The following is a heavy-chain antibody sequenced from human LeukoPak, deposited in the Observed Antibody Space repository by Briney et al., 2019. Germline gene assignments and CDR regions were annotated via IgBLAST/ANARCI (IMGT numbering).Heavy chain of an antibody. CDR2: IKQAGTEK. J-gene: IGHJ4*02. V-gene: IGHV3-7*03. CDR3: ARGQYFSTTYYFDY. Sequence: GGSLRLSCAASGLTFSSHWMTWVRQAPGKGLEWVANIKQAGTEKYYVDSVKGRFTISRDNAKNSLFLQMNSLRAEDTAVYFCARGQYFSTTYYFDYWGQGTLVTVSS. D-gene: IGHD2/OR15-2a*01. CDR1: GLTFSSHW.